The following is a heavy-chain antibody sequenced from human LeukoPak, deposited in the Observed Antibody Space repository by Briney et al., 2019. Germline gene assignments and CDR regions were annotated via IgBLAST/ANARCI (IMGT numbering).Heavy chain of an antibody. D-gene: IGHD3-3*01. V-gene: IGHV1-8*01. CDR3: ARAPSWSGFSSYYYMDV. Sequence: GASVKVSCKASGYTFTRYDIKWVRQATGQGREWMGWMNPNSGNTGYGQKFQGRVTMTRNTSTSTASMELSSLRSEATAVYYCARAPSWSGFSSYYYMDVWGKGTTVTVYS. J-gene: IGHJ6*03. CDR1: GYTFTRYD. CDR2: MNPNSGNT.